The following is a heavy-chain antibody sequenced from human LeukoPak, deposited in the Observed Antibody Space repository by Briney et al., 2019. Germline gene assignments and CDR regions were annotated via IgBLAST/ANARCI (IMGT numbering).Heavy chain of an antibody. CDR1: GGSISSGGYS. CDR2: IYYTGST. V-gene: IGHV4-31*03. D-gene: IGHD3-22*01. J-gene: IGHJ4*02. CDR3: ARARGPSLGSAYDY. Sequence: PSETLSLTCTVSGGSISSGGYSWTWIRQHSGKGLEWIGYIYYTGSTYYNPSLKSRVTISVDTSKNQSSLKLSSVTAADTAVYYCARARGPSLGSAYDYWGQGTLVTVSS.